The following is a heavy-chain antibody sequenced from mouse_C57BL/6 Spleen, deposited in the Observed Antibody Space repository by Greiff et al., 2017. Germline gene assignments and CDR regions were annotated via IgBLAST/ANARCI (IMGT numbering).Heavy chain of an antibody. CDR2: IDPETGGT. V-gene: IGHV1-15*01. Sequence: VQGVESGAELVRPGASVTLSCKASGYTFTDYEMHWVKQTPVHGLEWIGAIDPETGGTAYNQKFKGKAILTADKSSSTAYMELRSLTSEDSAVYYCTRSDYSNYWFAYWGQGTLVTVSA. J-gene: IGHJ3*01. CDR1: GYTFTDYE. CDR3: TRSDYSNYWFAY. D-gene: IGHD2-5*01.